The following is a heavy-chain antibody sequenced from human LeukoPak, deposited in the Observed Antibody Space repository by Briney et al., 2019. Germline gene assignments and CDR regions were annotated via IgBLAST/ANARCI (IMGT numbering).Heavy chain of an antibody. J-gene: IGHJ4*02. CDR2: ISWNGGSI. D-gene: IGHD3-16*02. CDR3: AKGGGATVGRIDY. Sequence: PGGSLRLSCAASGFSFDDYAMHWVRQAPGKGLEWVSGISWNGGSIGYADSVKGRFTISRDNAKNSLYLQMNSLRAEDTAFYYCAKGGGATVGRIDYWGQGTLSPVPQ. V-gene: IGHV3-9*01. CDR1: GFSFDDYA.